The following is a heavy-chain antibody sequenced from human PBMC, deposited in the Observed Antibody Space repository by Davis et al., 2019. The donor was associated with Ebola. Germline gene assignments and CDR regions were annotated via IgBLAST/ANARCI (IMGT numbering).Heavy chain of an antibody. D-gene: IGHD3-3*01. CDR1: GYTFTSYY. CDR2: INPSGGST. Sequence: AASVKVSCKASGYTFTSYYMHWVRQAPGQGLEWMGIINPSGGSTSYAQKFQGRVTMTRDTSTSTVYMELSSLGSEDTAVYYCARDLRIFGVVGIYYYYGMDVWGQGTTVTVSS. V-gene: IGHV1-46*01. J-gene: IGHJ6*02. CDR3: ARDLRIFGVVGIYYYYGMDV.